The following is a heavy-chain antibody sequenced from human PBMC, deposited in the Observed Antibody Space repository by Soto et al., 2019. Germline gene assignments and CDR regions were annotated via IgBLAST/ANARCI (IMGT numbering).Heavy chain of an antibody. J-gene: IGHJ4*02. Sequence: EVQLLESGAGLVQPGGSLRLSCAASGFTFISYAMSWVRQAPGKGLEWVSGISTSGDSTYYADSVKGRFTISRDNSKDTLYLQMNSLRAGDTAVYYCAINSRYCSSTSCYADWGQGTLVTVSS. D-gene: IGHD2-2*01. CDR3: AINSRYCSSTSCYAD. V-gene: IGHV3-23*01. CDR1: GFTFISYA. CDR2: ISTSGDST.